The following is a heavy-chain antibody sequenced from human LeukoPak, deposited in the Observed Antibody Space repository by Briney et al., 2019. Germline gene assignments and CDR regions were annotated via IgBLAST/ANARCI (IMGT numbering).Heavy chain of an antibody. CDR1: GFTFSSYA. CDR2: ISGSGGST. Sequence: GGSLRLSCAASGFTFSSYAMTWVRQALGKGLEWVSGISGSGGSTYYADSVKGRFTISRDNSKNTLYLQMNSLRAEDTAVYYCASGSGSYRTPYYYMDVWGTGTTVTVSS. CDR3: ASGSGSYRTPYYYMDV. D-gene: IGHD3-10*01. V-gene: IGHV3-23*01. J-gene: IGHJ6*03.